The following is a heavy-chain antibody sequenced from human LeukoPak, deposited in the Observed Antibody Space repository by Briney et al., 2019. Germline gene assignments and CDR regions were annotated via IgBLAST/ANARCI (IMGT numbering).Heavy chain of an antibody. Sequence: GGSLRLSCAASGFTFSSYAMSWVRQAPGKGLEWVSVIYSGGSTYYADSVRGRFTISRDNSKNTLYLQMNSLRAEDTAVYYCARDHSLYGMDVWGQGTTVTVSS. CDR2: IYSGGST. D-gene: IGHD2-21*01. CDR3: ARDHSLYGMDV. J-gene: IGHJ6*02. CDR1: GFTFSSYA. V-gene: IGHV3-66*01.